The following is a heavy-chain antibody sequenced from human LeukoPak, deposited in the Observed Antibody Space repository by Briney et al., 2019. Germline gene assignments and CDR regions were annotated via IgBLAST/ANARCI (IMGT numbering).Heavy chain of an antibody. V-gene: IGHV3-66*01. CDR1: GFTVSSNY. CDR2: IYSGGST. J-gene: IGHJ6*02. CDR3: TTVSEGPYYYGMDV. Sequence: PGGSLRLSCAASGFTVSSNYMSWVRQAPGKGLEWVSVIYSGGSTYYADSVKGRFTISRDDSKNTLYLQMNSLKTEDTAVYYCTTVSEGPYYYGMDVWGQGTTVTVSS. D-gene: IGHD3-3*01.